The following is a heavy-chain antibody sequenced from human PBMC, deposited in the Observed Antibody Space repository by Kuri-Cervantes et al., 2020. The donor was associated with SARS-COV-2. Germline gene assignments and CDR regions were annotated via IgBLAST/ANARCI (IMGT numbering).Heavy chain of an antibody. Sequence: SETLSLTCTVSGGSISSSSCYWGWIRQPPGKGLEWIGSIYYSGSTYYNPSLKSRVTVSVDTSKNQFSLKLSSVTAADTAVYYCARGLNDYYGSGSPYFDYWGQGTLVTVSS. CDR3: ARGLNDYYGSGSPYFDY. D-gene: IGHD3-10*01. CDR2: IYYSGST. V-gene: IGHV4-39*07. CDR1: GGSISSSSCY. J-gene: IGHJ4*02.